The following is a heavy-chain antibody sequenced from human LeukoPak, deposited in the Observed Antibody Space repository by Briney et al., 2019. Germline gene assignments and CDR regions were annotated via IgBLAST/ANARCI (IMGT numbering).Heavy chain of an antibody. D-gene: IGHD4-23*01. V-gene: IGHV1-2*02. CDR3: ARKMYGGNFPYFDY. J-gene: IGHJ4*02. CDR2: INPNSGGT. CDR1: GYTFTGYY. Sequence: ASVKVSCKASGYTFTGYYMHWVRQAPGQGLEWMGCINPNSGGTNYAQKFQGRVTMTRDTSISTAYMELSRLRSDDTAVYYCARKMYGGNFPYFDYWGQGTLVTVSS.